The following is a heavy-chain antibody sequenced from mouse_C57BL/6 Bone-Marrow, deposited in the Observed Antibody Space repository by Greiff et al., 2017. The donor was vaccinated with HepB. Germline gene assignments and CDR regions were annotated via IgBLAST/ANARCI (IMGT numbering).Heavy chain of an antibody. CDR2: ISYDGSN. Sequence: VQLQQSGPGLVKPSQSLSLTCSVTGYSITSGYYWNWIRQFPGNKLEWMGYISYDGSNNYNPSLKNRISITRDTSKNQFFLKLNSVTTEDTATYYCARARDYDGGRFAYWGQGTLVTVSA. V-gene: IGHV3-6*01. CDR3: ARARDYDGGRFAY. CDR1: GYSITSGYY. J-gene: IGHJ3*01. D-gene: IGHD2-4*01.